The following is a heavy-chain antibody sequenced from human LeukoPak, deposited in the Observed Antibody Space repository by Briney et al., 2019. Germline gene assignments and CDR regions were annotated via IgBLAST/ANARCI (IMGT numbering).Heavy chain of an antibody. V-gene: IGHV4-34*01. Sequence: SETLSLTCAVYGGSFSGYYWSWIRQPPGKGLEWIGEINHSGSTNYNPSLKSRVTISVDTSKNQFSLKLSSVTAADTAVYYCARVGDIVVVPAASGWFDPWGQGTLVTVSS. D-gene: IGHD2-2*01. CDR3: ARVGDIVVVPAASGWFDP. CDR1: GGSFSGYY. CDR2: INHSGST. J-gene: IGHJ5*02.